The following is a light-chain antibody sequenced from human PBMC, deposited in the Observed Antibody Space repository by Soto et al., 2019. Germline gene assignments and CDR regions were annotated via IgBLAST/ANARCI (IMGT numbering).Light chain of an antibody. V-gene: IGLV7-46*01. Sequence: QAVVTQEPSLTVSPGGTVTLTCGSSTGAVTGGHYPYWFQQKPGQAPRTLIYDTSSKHSWTPARFSGSLLGGKAALTLSGALPEDEAEYYCLLSYSGASYVFGAGTKLTVL. CDR1: TGAVTGGHY. CDR2: DTS. CDR3: LLSYSGASYV. J-gene: IGLJ1*01.